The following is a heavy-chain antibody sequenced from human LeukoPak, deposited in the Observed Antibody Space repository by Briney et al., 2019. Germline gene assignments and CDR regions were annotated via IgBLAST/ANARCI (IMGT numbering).Heavy chain of an antibody. CDR1: GGSISSYY. CDR2: IYYSGST. Sequence: SETLSLTCTVSGGSISSYYWSWIRQPPGKGLEWIGYIYYSGSTNYNPSLKSRVTISVDTSKNQFSLKLSSVTAADTAVYYCARSFSYCSGCSCYYAFEFWGQGTMVTVSS. D-gene: IGHD2-15*01. CDR3: ARSFSYCSGCSCYYAFEF. V-gene: IGHV4-59*08. J-gene: IGHJ3*01.